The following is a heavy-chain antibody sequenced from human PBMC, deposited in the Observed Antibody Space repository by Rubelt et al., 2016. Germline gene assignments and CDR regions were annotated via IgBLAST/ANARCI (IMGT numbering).Heavy chain of an antibody. CDR1: GGSFSGYY. CDR2: INHSGST. V-gene: IGHV4-34*01. CDR3: ATITVGYCSGNDCKDF. Sequence: QVQLQQWGAGLLKPSETLSLTCAVYGGSFSGYYWSWIRQPPGKGLEWIGEINHSGSTNYNPSLKNRVTISVDTSKNQFSLRLSSVTAADTAVYYCATITVGYCSGNDCKDFWGQGTLVTVSS. D-gene: IGHD2-15*01. J-gene: IGHJ4*02.